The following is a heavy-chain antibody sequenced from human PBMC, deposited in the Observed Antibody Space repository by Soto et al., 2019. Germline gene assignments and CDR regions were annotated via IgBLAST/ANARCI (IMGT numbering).Heavy chain of an antibody. V-gene: IGHV3-21*01. CDR2: ISSSSSYI. Sequence: PGGSLRLSCAASGFTFSSYSMNWVRQAPGKGLEWVSSISSSSSYIYYADSVKGRFTISRDNAKNSLYLQMNSLRAEDTAVYYCARAEGGCSSTSCHSYGMDVWGQGTTVTVYS. D-gene: IGHD2-2*01. J-gene: IGHJ6*02. CDR3: ARAEGGCSSTSCHSYGMDV. CDR1: GFTFSSYS.